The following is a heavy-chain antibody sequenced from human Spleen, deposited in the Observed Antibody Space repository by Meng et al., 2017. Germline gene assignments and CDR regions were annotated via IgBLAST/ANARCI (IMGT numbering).Heavy chain of an antibody. J-gene: IGHJ5*02. CDR1: GFTFSSYW. V-gene: IGHV3-74*01. CDR3: ARGVKGSNCFDP. Sequence: GGSLRLSCAASGFTFSSYWMYWVRQAPGKGLVWVSRINSDGIITTYADSVKGRFTISRDNAKNTLFLQMDSLRAEDTAVYYCARGVKGSNCFDPWGQGTPVTVSS. CDR2: INSDGIIT. D-gene: IGHD3-10*01.